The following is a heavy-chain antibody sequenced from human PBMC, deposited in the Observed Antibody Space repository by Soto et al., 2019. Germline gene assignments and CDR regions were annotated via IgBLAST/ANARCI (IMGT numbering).Heavy chain of an antibody. Sequence: QLQLQESGPGLVKPSETLSLTCTVSGASISSSSHCWGWIRQPPGKGLEWIGCIYYGGNTSYNPSLKSRVTISVDTSKNQFSLKLSSVTAADTAVYYCATPRRGYSGYDRFDYWGQGTLVTVSS. V-gene: IGHV4-39*01. CDR3: ATPRRGYSGYDRFDY. D-gene: IGHD5-12*01. CDR2: IYYGGNT. J-gene: IGHJ4*02. CDR1: GASISSSSHC.